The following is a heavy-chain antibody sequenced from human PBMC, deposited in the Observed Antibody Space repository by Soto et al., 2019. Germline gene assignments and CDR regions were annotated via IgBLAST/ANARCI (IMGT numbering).Heavy chain of an antibody. CDR2: IYTSGST. V-gene: IGHV4-4*07. Sequence: SETLSLTCTVSGGSISSYYWSWIRQPAGKGLEWIGRIYTSGSTNYNPSLKSRVTMSVDTSKNQFSLKLSSVTAADTAVYYCARGSSITMVRGAYPIYYFDYWGQGTLVIVSS. D-gene: IGHD3-10*01. J-gene: IGHJ4*02. CDR3: ARGSSITMVRGAYPIYYFDY. CDR1: GGSISSYY.